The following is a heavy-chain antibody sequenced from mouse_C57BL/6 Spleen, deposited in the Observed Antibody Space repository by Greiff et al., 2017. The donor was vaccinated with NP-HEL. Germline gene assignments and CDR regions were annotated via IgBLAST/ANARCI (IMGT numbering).Heavy chain of an antibody. CDR1: GFTFSDYY. J-gene: IGHJ4*01. CDR3: ARDYVYAMDY. CDR2: INYDGSST. D-gene: IGHD1-1*01. V-gene: IGHV5-16*01. Sequence: EVQVVESEGGLVQPGSSMKLSCTASGFTFSDYYMAWVRQVPEKGLEWVANINYDGSSTYYLDYLKSRFIISRDNAKNILYLQMSRLKSADTAAYYCARDYVYAMDYWGKGTSVTVSS.